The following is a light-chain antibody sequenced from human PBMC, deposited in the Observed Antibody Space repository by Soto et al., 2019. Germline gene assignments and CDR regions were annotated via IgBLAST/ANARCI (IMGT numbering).Light chain of an antibody. V-gene: IGKV3-20*01. CDR2: GVS. CDR1: QSVSSNF. Sequence: PVTLPKSPGESAALSCRASQSVSSNFLAWYQQKPGQAPRLLIYGVSSRASGIPDRFFGSGSGTDFTLTIIRFEPEDGVVYYSKEYANLLITFG. CDR3: KEYANLLIT. J-gene: IGKJ5*01.